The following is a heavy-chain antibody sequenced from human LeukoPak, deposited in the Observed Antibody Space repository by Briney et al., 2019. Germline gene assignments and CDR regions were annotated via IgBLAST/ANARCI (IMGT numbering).Heavy chain of an antibody. D-gene: IGHD4-17*01. CDR1: GGSISSYY. Sequence: SETLSLTCTVSGGSISSYYWSWIRQPPGKGPEWIGYIYYSGSTNYSPSLKSRVTISVDTSKNQFSLKLSSVTAADTAVYYCARVTSRPGAYGDHFDYWGQGTLVTVSS. CDR2: IYYSGST. J-gene: IGHJ4*02. CDR3: ARVTSRPGAYGDHFDY. V-gene: IGHV4-59*01.